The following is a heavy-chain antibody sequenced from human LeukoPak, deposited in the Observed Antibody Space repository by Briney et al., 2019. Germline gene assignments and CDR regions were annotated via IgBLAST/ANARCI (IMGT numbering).Heavy chain of an antibody. J-gene: IGHJ3*02. Sequence: PGGSLRLSCAASGFTFSSYAMHWVRQAPGKGLEWVAVISYDGSNKYYADSVKGRFTISRDNSKNTLYLQMNSLRAEDTAVYYCARDTVTTLTAFDIWGQGTMVTVSS. CDR3: ARDTVTTLTAFDI. CDR2: ISYDGSNK. CDR1: GFTFSSYA. V-gene: IGHV3-30-3*01. D-gene: IGHD4-17*01.